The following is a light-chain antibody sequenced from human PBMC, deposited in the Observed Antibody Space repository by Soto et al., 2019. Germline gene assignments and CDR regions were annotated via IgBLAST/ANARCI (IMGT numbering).Light chain of an antibody. J-gene: IGLJ1*01. CDR3: QSYDSSLSAYV. CDR1: SSNIGAGYD. Sequence: QLVLTQPPSVSGAPGQRVTISCTGSSSNIGAGYDVHWYQQLPGTAPKFLIYGNSYRPSGVTERFSGSKSGTSASLAITGLQAEDEADYYCQSYDSSLSAYVFGPGINLTVL. V-gene: IGLV1-40*01. CDR2: GNS.